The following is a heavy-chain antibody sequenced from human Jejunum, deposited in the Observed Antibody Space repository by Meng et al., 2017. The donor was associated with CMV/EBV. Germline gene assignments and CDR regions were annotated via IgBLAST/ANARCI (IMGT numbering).Heavy chain of an antibody. Sequence: GLTFISYEMNWVRQIPGKGLEWISYISASTSAIYYAASVKGRFTISRDNVKNSLYLLMESLRADDTAIYYCVRGGSSGTLKYFDYWGQGALVTVSS. CDR1: GLTFISYE. D-gene: IGHD3-3*01. J-gene: IGHJ4*02. V-gene: IGHV3-48*03. CDR2: ISASTSAI. CDR3: VRGGSSGTLKYFDY.